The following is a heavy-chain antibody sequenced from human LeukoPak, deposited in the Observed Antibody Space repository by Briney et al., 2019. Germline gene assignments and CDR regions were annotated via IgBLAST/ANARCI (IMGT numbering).Heavy chain of an antibody. V-gene: IGHV1-2*02. D-gene: IGHD1-26*01. J-gene: IGHJ4*02. CDR3: ARALRSGSYYEVDY. CDR1: GYTFTGYY. CDR2: INPNNGGT. Sequence: ASVTVSCKASGYTFTGYYIHWVRQPPGQGLEWMGWINPNNGGTNYAQKFQGRVTMTRDTSITTTYMDLSRLRSDDTAVYYCARALRSGSYYEVDYWGQGTLVTVSS.